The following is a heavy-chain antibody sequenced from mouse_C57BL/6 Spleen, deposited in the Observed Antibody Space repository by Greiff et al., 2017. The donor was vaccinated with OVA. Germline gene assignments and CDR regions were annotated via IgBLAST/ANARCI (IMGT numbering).Heavy chain of an antibody. Sequence: EVKLQQSGPELVKPGASVKIPCKASGYTFTDYNMDWVKQSHGKRLEWIGDINPNNGGTIYNQKFKGKATLTVDKSSSTAYMELRSLTSEDTAVYYCARLGDYDWYFDVWGTGTTVTVSS. CDR1: GYTFTDYN. CDR3: ARLGDYDWYFDV. D-gene: IGHD2-4*01. CDR2: INPNNGGT. J-gene: IGHJ1*03. V-gene: IGHV1-18*01.